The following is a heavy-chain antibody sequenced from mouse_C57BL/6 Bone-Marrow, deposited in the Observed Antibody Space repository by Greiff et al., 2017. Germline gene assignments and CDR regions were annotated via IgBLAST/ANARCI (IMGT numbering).Heavy chain of an antibody. Sequence: QVQLQQPGAELVKPGASVKLSCKASGYTFTSYWMQWVKQRPGQGLEWIGEIDPSDSYTNYNQEFKGKATLTVDTSSSTAYMQLSSLTSEDSAVYYCGAVPFDYWGQGTTLTVSS. J-gene: IGHJ2*01. V-gene: IGHV1-50*01. CDR3: GAVPFDY. CDR2: IDPSDSYT. CDR1: GYTFTSYW.